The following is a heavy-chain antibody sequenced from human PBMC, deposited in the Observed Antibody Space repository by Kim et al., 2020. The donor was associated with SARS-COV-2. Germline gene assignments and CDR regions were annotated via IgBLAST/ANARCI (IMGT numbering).Heavy chain of an antibody. Sequence: SVKVSCKASGGTFSSYAISWVRQAPGQGLEWMGRIIPILGIANYAQKFQGRVTITADKSTSTAYMELSSLRSEDTAVYYCAIVVVPAAITPWRSYGMDVWGQGTTVTVSS. CDR1: GGTFSSYA. J-gene: IGHJ6*02. CDR2: IIPILGIA. CDR3: AIVVVPAAITPWRSYGMDV. D-gene: IGHD2-2*01. V-gene: IGHV1-69*04.